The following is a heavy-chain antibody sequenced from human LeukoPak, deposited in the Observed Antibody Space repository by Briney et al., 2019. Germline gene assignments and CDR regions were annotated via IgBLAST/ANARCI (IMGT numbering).Heavy chain of an antibody. V-gene: IGHV3-7*01. CDR3: ARGMTTES. D-gene: IGHD4-17*01. CDR1: GFTFGNHW. Sequence: GGSLRLSCAGSGFTFGNHWMTWVRQAPGKGLEWVANINQDESETYSVDSVKGRFTISRDNANNLLYLQMNSPKVDDTAVYYCARGMTTESWGQGTLVTVSS. CDR2: INQDESET. J-gene: IGHJ4*02.